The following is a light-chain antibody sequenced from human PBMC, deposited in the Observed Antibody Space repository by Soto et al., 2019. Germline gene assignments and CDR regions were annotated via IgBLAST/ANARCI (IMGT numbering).Light chain of an antibody. CDR3: QQRHMWPIT. Sequence: EVVLTQSAFTLYFSPGERATLSCRASQSFRGLLAWYQQKPGQAPRLLIYDAYNRATGIPPRFSGSGSGTDFTLTISSLEPEDSAVYYCQQRHMWPITFGQGTRLEI. CDR2: DAY. CDR1: QSFRGL. J-gene: IGKJ5*01. V-gene: IGKV3-11*01.